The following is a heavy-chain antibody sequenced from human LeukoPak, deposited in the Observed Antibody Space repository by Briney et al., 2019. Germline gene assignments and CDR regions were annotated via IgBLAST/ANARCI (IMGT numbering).Heavy chain of an antibody. J-gene: IGHJ3*02. V-gene: IGHV3-73*01. CDR2: IRSKANSYAT. Sequence: PRGSLRLSCAASGFTFSGSAMHWVRQASGKGLEWVGRIRSKANSYATAYAASVKGRFTISRDDSKNTAYLQMNSLKTEDTAVYYCTAQIRQGAFDIWGQGTMVTVSS. D-gene: IGHD4-17*01. CDR1: GFTFSGSA. CDR3: TAQIRQGAFDI.